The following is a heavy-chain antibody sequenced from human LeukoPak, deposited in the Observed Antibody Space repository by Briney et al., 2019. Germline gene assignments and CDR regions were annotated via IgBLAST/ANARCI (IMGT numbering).Heavy chain of an antibody. D-gene: IGHD6-13*01. V-gene: IGHV4-34*01. CDR1: GGSFSDYY. J-gene: IGHJ4*02. Sequence: SETLSLTCAVYGGSFSDYYWSWIRQPPGKGPEWIGEINHSGSTNYNPSFKSRVTVSVDTSRNQVSLDLSSVTAADTAMYYCARRPLIAAAATRYFDYWGQGTPVTVSS. CDR3: ARRPLIAAAATRYFDY. CDR2: INHSGST.